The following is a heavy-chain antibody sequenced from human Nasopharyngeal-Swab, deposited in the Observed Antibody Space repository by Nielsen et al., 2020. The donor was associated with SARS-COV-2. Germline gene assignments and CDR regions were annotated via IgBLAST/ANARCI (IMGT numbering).Heavy chain of an antibody. CDR2: ISYDGSNK. CDR3: AKPNSGSYYSYFDY. D-gene: IGHD1-26*01. V-gene: IGHV3-30*18. CDR1: GFSFNNYG. Sequence: GESLKISCAASGFSFNNYGMHWVRQAPGKGLEWVAVISYDGSNKYYADSVKGRFTISRDNSKNTLYLQMNSLRAEDTAVYYCAKPNSGSYYSYFDYWGQGTLVTVSS. J-gene: IGHJ4*02.